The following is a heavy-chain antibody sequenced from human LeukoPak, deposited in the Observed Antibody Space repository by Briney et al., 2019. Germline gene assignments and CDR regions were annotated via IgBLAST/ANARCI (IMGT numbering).Heavy chain of an antibody. CDR1: AGSISNYF. D-gene: IGHD5-24*01. CDR3: ARGSGWLQY. CDR2: IYYSGST. V-gene: IGHV4-59*01. J-gene: IGHJ4*02. Sequence: SETLSLICTVSAGSISNYFWTWIRQPPGKGLEWIGCIYYSGSTNYNPSLKSRVTMSVDTSNNQFSLRLSSVTAADTAVYYCARGSGWLQYRGQGTLVIVSS.